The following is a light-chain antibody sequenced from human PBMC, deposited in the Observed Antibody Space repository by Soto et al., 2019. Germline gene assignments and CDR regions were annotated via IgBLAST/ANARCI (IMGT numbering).Light chain of an antibody. Sequence: AIRMTQSPSSLSASTGDRVTITCRASQGISSYLAWYQQKPGKAPKLLIYAASTLQSGVPSRFSGSGSGTDFTLTISCLQSEDFATYYGQQYYSYLRTFGQGTKVDIK. J-gene: IGKJ1*01. CDR1: QGISSY. CDR3: QQYYSYLRT. V-gene: IGKV1-8*01. CDR2: AAS.